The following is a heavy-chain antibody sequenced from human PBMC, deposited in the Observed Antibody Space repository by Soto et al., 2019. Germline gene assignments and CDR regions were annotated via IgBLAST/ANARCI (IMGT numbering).Heavy chain of an antibody. Sequence: GGSLRLSCAASGFTFSSYGMHWVRQAPGKGLEWVAVISYDGSNKYYADSVKGRFTISRDNSKNTLYLQMNSLRAEDTAVYYCAKDQEFTMVRGAPGYWGQGTLVTVSS. V-gene: IGHV3-30*18. CDR3: AKDQEFTMVRGAPGY. J-gene: IGHJ4*02. D-gene: IGHD3-10*01. CDR2: ISYDGSNK. CDR1: GFTFSSYG.